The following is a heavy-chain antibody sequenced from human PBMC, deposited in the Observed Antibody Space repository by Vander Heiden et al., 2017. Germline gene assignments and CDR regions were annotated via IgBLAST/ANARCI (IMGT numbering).Heavy chain of an antibody. Sequence: QVQLVESGGGVVQPGRSLRLSCAASGFTFSSYGMHWVRQAPGKGLEWVAVISYDGSNKYYADSVKGRFTISRDNSKNTLYLQMNSLRAEDTAVYYCAKDASYGDYHGTFDYWGQGTLVTVSS. V-gene: IGHV3-30*18. CDR1: GFTFSSYG. CDR3: AKDASYGDYHGTFDY. J-gene: IGHJ4*02. CDR2: ISYDGSNK. D-gene: IGHD4-17*01.